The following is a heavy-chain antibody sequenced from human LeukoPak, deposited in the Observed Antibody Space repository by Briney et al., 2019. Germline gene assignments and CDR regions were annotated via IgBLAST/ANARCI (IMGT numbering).Heavy chain of an antibody. Sequence: GSLRLSCAASGFTFSGYSMNWVRQAPGKGLEWVSYISSGGSPIYYADSVKGRFTISRDNAKNSLYLQMNSLRAEDTAVYYCARARGAGPGAHFDYWGQGTLVTVSS. CDR2: ISSGGSPI. V-gene: IGHV3-48*04. CDR3: ARARGAGPGAHFDY. D-gene: IGHD3-10*01. CDR1: GFTFSGYS. J-gene: IGHJ4*02.